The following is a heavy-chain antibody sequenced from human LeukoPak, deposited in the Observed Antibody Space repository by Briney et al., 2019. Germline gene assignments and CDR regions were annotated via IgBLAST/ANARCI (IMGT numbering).Heavy chain of an antibody. D-gene: IGHD6-6*01. J-gene: IGHJ5*02. CDR1: GYTFTAYF. CDR2: INPHSGGT. V-gene: IGHV1-2*02. CDR3: ARDRYESPRIAATLGWFDP. Sequence: ASVKVSCKASGYTFTAYFIHWMRQAPGQGLEWVGWINPHSGGTKYAQKFQGRVTMTRDTSISTAYMELSRLRSDDTAVYYCARDRYESPRIAATLGWFDPWGQGTLVTVSS.